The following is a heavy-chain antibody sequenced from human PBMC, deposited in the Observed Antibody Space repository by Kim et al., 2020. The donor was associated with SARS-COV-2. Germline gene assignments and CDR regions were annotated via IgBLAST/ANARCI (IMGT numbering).Heavy chain of an antibody. Sequence: SETLSLTCTVSGGSISSSSYYWGWIRQPPGKGLEWIGSIYYSGSTYYNPSLRSRVTISVDTSKNQFSLKLSSVTAADTAVYYCAREGAGITMILKSGMDVWGQGTTVTVSS. CDR3: AREGAGITMILKSGMDV. J-gene: IGHJ6*02. D-gene: IGHD3-22*01. CDR2: IYYSGST. V-gene: IGHV4-39*07. CDR1: GGSISSSSYY.